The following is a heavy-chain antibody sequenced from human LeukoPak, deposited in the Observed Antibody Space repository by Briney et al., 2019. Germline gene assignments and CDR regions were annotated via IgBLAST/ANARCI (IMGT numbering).Heavy chain of an antibody. CDR1: GFTFSSYD. CDR3: ARTGSTCFDY. CDR2: IWYDGSNK. V-gene: IGHV3-33*01. D-gene: IGHD2-2*01. J-gene: IGHJ4*02. Sequence: PGRSLRLSCAASGFTFSSYDMHWVRQAPGKGLEWVAVIWYDGSNKYYADSVKGRFTISRDNSKNTLYLQMNSLRAEDTAVYYCARTGSTCFDYWGQGTLVTVSS.